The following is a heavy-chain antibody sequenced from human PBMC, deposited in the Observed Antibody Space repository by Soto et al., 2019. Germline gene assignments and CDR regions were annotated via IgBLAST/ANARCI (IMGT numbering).Heavy chain of an antibody. J-gene: IGHJ5*02. V-gene: IGHV4-59*11. CDR2: ISYSGST. D-gene: IGHD3-3*01. CDR1: GGSISGHY. CDR3: ARDVGLQHDTGYYDFWSGKNNWFDP. Sequence: NPSETLSLTCTVSGGSISGHYWSWIRQPPGKGLQYIGYISYSGSTNYNPSLKSRVTISVDTSNNQFSLRLSSVTAADTAVYYCARDVGLQHDTGYYDFWSGKNNWFDPWGQGILVTVPS.